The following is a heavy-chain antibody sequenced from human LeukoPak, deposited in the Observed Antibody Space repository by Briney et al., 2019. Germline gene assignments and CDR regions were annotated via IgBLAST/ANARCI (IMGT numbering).Heavy chain of an antibody. J-gene: IGHJ4*02. V-gene: IGHV4-59*08. CDR1: GVPISDNY. CDR2: IYYNGIT. CDR3: AIRVAVKPKYCFDS. Sequence: SETLSLTCTVSGVPISDNYWSWIRQPPGKGLEWIGFIYYNGITKYNPSLESRATISLDTSKSQFSLKLTSVTAADTAVYYCAIRVAVKPKYCFDSWGQGFLVTVSS. D-gene: IGHD6-19*01.